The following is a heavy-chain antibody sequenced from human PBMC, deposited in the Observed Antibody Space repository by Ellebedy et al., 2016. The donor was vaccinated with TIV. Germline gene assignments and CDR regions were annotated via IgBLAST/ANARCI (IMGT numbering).Heavy chain of an antibody. CDR1: GFTFSTYW. CDR2: IQQDGSEK. D-gene: IGHD2-15*01. J-gene: IGHJ5*02. CDR3: AREIRWNWFDP. V-gene: IGHV3-7*01. Sequence: GGSLRLSXAASGFTFSTYWMSWVRQAPGKGLEWVANIQQDGSEKNYVDSVKGRFSISRDNAKNSLYLQMNSLRAEDTAVYYCAREIRWNWFDPWGQGTLVTVSS.